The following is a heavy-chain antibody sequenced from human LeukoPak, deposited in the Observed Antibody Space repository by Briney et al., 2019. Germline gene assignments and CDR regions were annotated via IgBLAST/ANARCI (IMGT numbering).Heavy chain of an antibody. CDR1: GYTFTSYG. CDR3: ARAKGVRGVIGYNWFDP. Sequence: ASVKVSCKASGYTFTSYGISWVRQARGQGLEWMGWISAYNGNTNYAQKLQGRVTMTTDTSTSTAYMELRSLRSDDTAVYYCARAKGVRGVIGYNWFDPWGQGTLVTVSS. J-gene: IGHJ5*02. V-gene: IGHV1-18*04. CDR2: ISAYNGNT. D-gene: IGHD3-10*01.